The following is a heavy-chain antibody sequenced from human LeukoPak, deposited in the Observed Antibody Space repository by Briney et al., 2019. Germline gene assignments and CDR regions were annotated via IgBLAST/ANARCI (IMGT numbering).Heavy chain of an antibody. J-gene: IGHJ5*02. CDR2: IRYDGSNK. CDR1: GFTFSSYG. Sequence: GGSLRLSCAASGFTFSSYGMHWVRQAPGKGLEWVAFIRYDGSNKYYADSVKGRFTISRDNSKNTLYLQMNSLRAEDTAAYYCAKAGCSSTSCYDLNWFDPGAREPWSPSPQ. D-gene: IGHD2-2*01. V-gene: IGHV3-30*02. CDR3: AKAGCSSTSCYDLNWFDP.